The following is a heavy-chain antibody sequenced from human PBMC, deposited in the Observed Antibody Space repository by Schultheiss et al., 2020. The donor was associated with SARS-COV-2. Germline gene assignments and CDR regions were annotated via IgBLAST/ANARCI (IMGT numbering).Heavy chain of an antibody. Sequence: GGSLRLSCAASGFTFSSYGMHWVRQAPGKGLEWVAVISYDGSNKYYADSVKGRFTISRDNSKNTLYLQMNSLRAEDTAVYYCARDTMTTRSIDYWGQGTLVTVSS. D-gene: IGHD4-17*01. V-gene: IGHV3-30*12. J-gene: IGHJ4*02. CDR2: ISYDGSNK. CDR3: ARDTMTTRSIDY. CDR1: GFTFSSYG.